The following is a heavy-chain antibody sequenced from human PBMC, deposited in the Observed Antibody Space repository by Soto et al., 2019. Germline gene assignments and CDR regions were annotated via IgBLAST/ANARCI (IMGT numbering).Heavy chain of an antibody. V-gene: IGHV3-21*01. Sequence: PGGSLRLSCADSRFTFSSSNLNWVRHSPWKGLEWVSSISTSSSSIGYSVCLKGRFTISRDNAKNSLYLQMNSLRAEDTAVYYCARDAPYYYDSSGYYLDYWGQGTLVTVSS. CDR2: ISTSSSSI. CDR1: RFTFSSSN. J-gene: IGHJ4*02. D-gene: IGHD3-22*01. CDR3: ARDAPYYYDSSGYYLDY.